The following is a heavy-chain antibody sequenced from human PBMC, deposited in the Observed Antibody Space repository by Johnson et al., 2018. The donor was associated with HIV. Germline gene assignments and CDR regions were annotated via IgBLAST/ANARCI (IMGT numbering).Heavy chain of an antibody. V-gene: IGHV3-64*01. J-gene: IGHJ3*02. CDR3: AIASSGYYSDAFDI. Sequence: ASGFTFDDYAMHWVRQAPGTGLEWVSLINSTGDSTYYTNSVMGRFTISRDNSKNTLYLQMGSLRAEDTAVYYCAIASSGYYSDAFDIWGQGTMVTVSS. CDR1: GFTFDDYA. CDR2: INSTGDST. D-gene: IGHD3-22*01.